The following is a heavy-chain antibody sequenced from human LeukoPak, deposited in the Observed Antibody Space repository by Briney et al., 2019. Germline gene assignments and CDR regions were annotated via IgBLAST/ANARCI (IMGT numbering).Heavy chain of an antibody. J-gene: IGHJ4*02. Sequence: PGGSLRLSCAASGFTFSSYAMHWVRQAPGKGLEWVAVISYDGSNKYYADSVKGRFTISRDNSKNTLYLQMNSLRAEDTAVYYCARGIAVAGTLFDYRGQGTLVTVSS. CDR2: ISYDGSNK. D-gene: IGHD6-19*01. CDR1: GFTFSSYA. CDR3: ARGIAVAGTLFDY. V-gene: IGHV3-30*04.